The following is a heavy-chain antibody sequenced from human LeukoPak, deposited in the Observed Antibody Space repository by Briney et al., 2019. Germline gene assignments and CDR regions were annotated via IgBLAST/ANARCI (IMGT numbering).Heavy chain of an antibody. V-gene: IGHV3-23*01. Sequence: PGGSLRLSCAASGFTFSSYAMSSVRQAPGKGLQWVSAISGSGGSTYYADSVKGRFTISRDNSKNTLYLQMNSLRAEDTAVYYCGAVAGRDYYYYYYMDVWGKGTTVTVSS. D-gene: IGHD6-19*01. CDR1: GFTFSSYA. J-gene: IGHJ6*03. CDR2: ISGSGGST. CDR3: GAVAGRDYYYYYYMDV.